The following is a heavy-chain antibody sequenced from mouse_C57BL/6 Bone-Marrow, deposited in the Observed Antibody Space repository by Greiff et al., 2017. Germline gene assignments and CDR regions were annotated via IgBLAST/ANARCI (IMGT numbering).Heavy chain of an antibody. CDR1: GFNIKDDY. CDR3: TTDGLPSY. CDR2: IDPENGDT. J-gene: IGHJ3*01. D-gene: IGHD2-3*01. Sequence: EVKLVESGAELVRPGASVKLSCTASGFNIKDDYMHWVKQRPEQGLEWIGWIDPENGDTEYASKFQGKATITADTSSNTAYLQLSSLTSEDTAVYYCTTDGLPSYWGQGTLVTVSA. V-gene: IGHV14-4*01.